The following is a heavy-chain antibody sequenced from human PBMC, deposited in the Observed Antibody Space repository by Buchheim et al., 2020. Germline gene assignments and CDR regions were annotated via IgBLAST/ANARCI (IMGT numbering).Heavy chain of an antibody. D-gene: IGHD3-10*01. CDR1: GYTFTGYY. V-gene: IGHV1-2*02. CDR3: ARDRSSTMVRGVICHYGMDV. Sequence: QVQLVQSGAEVKKPGASVKVSCKASGYTFTGYYMHWVRQAPGQGLEWMGWINPNSGGTNYAQKFQGRVTMTRDTSISTAYMEMSRLRSDDTAVYYCARDRSSTMVRGVICHYGMDVWGLGTT. CDR2: INPNSGGT. J-gene: IGHJ6*02.